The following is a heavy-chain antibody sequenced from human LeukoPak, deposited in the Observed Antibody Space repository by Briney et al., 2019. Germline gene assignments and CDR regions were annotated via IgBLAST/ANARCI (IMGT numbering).Heavy chain of an antibody. CDR2: INASGGST. J-gene: IGHJ4*02. CDR3: ARGLKPPWDSTDYHD. CDR1: GYTFTSYD. Sequence: ASVKVSCKASGYTFTSYDINWVRQAPGQGLEWMGIINASGGSTSYAQKFQGRVTVTRDTSTSTVYMELSSLRSKDTAVYYCARGLKPPWDSTDYHDWGQGTLVTVSS. V-gene: IGHV1-46*01. D-gene: IGHD2-2*01.